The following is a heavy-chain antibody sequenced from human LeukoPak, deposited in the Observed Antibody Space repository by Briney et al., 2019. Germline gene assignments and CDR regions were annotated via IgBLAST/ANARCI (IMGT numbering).Heavy chain of an antibody. D-gene: IGHD3-22*01. CDR2: IYPGDSDT. Sequence: GESLKISCKGSGYSFTSYWIGWARQMPGRGLEWMGIIYPGDSDTRYSPSFQGQVTISADKSISTACLQWSSLKASDTAMYYCARTYYYDSSGYSYDAFDIWGQGTMVTVSS. J-gene: IGHJ3*02. CDR1: GYSFTSYW. CDR3: ARTYYYDSSGYSYDAFDI. V-gene: IGHV5-51*01.